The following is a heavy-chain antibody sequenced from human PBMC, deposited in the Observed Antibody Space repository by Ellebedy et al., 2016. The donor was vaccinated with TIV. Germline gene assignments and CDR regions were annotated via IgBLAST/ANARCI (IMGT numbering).Heavy chain of an antibody. CDR3: AAAGRPYDYNSMDV. V-gene: IGHV3-9*01. D-gene: IGHD3-10*01. CDR2: ISWNSGSI. CDR1: GFTFDDYA. J-gene: IGHJ6*02. Sequence: SLKISCAASGFTFDDYAMHWVRQAPGKGLEWVSAISWNSGSIGYADSVKGRFTISRDRAKNSLHLQMNSLRVEDTALYYCAAAGRPYDYNSMDVWGQGTTVTVSS.